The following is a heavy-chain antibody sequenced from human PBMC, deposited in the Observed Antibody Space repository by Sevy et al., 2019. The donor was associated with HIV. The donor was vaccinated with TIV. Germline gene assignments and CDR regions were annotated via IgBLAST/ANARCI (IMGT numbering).Heavy chain of an antibody. CDR3: ASRSAAAGLSLDY. V-gene: IGHV3-48*02. CDR2: ISSSSSTI. J-gene: IGHJ4*02. CDR1: GFTFSSYS. Sequence: GGSLRLSCAASGFTFSSYSMNWVRRAPGKGLEWVSYISSSSSTIYYADSVKGRFTISRDNAKNSLYLQMNSLRDEDTAVYYCASRSAAAGLSLDYWGQGTLVTVSS. D-gene: IGHD6-13*01.